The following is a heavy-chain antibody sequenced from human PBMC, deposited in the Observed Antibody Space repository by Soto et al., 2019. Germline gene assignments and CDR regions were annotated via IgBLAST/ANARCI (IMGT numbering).Heavy chain of an antibody. CDR2: ISSSGTTT. CDR1: GFTFSDFY. CDR3: ARIWGGGGYALIY. J-gene: IGHJ4*02. V-gene: IGHV3-11*01. Sequence: QVQLVESGGGLVKPGGSLRLSCAASGFTFSDFYMSWIHQAPGKGLEWISYISSSGTTTYYTDSVKGRFTISRDNAKNSLYLQMNTLRDEDTAVYYCARIWGGGGYALIYWGQGTLVTVSS. D-gene: IGHD2-8*01.